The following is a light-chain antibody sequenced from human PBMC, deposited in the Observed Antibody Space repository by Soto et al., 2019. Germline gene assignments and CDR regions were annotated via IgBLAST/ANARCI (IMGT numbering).Light chain of an antibody. Sequence: QSALTQPASVSGSPGQSINISCTGTSSDVGGYNYVSWYQQHPGKATKLMIVDVRNRQSGVSNRFSGSKSGNTASLTISGLQAEDDADYYCSSYTSSSTLYVFGTGTKLTVL. CDR1: SSDVGGYNY. J-gene: IGLJ1*01. V-gene: IGLV2-14*01. CDR3: SSYTSSSTLYV. CDR2: DVR.